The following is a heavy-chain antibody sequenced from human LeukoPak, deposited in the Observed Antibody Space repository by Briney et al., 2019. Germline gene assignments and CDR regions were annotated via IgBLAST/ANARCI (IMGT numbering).Heavy chain of an antibody. J-gene: IGHJ4*02. CDR2: IIPILGIA. Sequence: SVKVSCKASGGTFSSYAISWVRQAPGQGLEWMGRIIPILGIANYAQKFQGRVTITADKSTSTAYMELSSLRSEDTAVYYCARDKGRGVTDIYDYWGQGTLVTVSS. V-gene: IGHV1-69*04. CDR1: GGTFSSYA. CDR3: ARDKGRGVTDIYDY. D-gene: IGHD3-10*01.